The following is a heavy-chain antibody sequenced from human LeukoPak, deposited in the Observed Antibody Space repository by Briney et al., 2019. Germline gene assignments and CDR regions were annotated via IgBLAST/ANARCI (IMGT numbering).Heavy chain of an antibody. D-gene: IGHD5-12*01. CDR3: ARDLGGYSGYNPGVFDY. CDR2: IYYSGST. J-gene: IGHJ4*02. V-gene: IGHV4-59*01. CDR1: GGSISSYY. Sequence: SETLSLTCTVSGGSISSYYWSWIRQPPGKGLEWIGYIYYSGSTNYNPSLKSRVTISVDTSKNQFSLKLSSVTAEDTAVYYCARDLGGYSGYNPGVFDYWGQGTLVTVSS.